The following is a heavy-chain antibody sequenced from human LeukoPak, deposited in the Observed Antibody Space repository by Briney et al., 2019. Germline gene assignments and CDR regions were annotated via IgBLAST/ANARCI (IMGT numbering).Heavy chain of an antibody. Sequence: GGSLRLSCAASGFTFSSYAMHWVRQAPGKGLEWVAVISYDGSNKYYADSVKGRFTISRDNSKNTLYLQMNSLRAEDTAVYYCASGPAATLNYWGQGTLVTVSS. J-gene: IGHJ4*02. CDR1: GFTFSSYA. V-gene: IGHV3-30-3*01. D-gene: IGHD2-2*01. CDR3: ASGPAATLNY. CDR2: ISYDGSNK.